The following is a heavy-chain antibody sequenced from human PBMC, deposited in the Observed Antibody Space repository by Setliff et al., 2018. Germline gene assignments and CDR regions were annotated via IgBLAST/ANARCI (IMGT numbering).Heavy chain of an antibody. Sequence: PGGSLRLSCAASGFIFSSYSINWVRQATGKGLEWVSSISSSSTYIYYTDSVKGRFTISRDNAKNSLYLQMNSLRAEDTAVYFCARDQGASSPIDYWGQGTLVTVSS. D-gene: IGHD1-26*01. CDR1: GFIFSSYS. V-gene: IGHV3-21*01. CDR2: ISSSSTYI. CDR3: ARDQGASSPIDY. J-gene: IGHJ4*02.